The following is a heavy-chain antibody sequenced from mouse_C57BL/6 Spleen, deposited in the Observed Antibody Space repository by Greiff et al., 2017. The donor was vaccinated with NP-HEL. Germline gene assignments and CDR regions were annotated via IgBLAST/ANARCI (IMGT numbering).Heavy chain of an antibody. D-gene: IGHD2-4*01. J-gene: IGHJ2*01. CDR1: GYTFTSYG. CDR2: IYPRSGNT. Sequence: QVQLKQSGAELARPGASVKLSCKASGYTFTSYGISWVKQRTGQGLEWIGEIYPRSGNTYYNEKFKGKATLTADKSSSTAYMELRSLTSEDSAVYFCARPYYDYDGEERESGYFDYWGQGTTLTVSS. V-gene: IGHV1-81*01. CDR3: ARPYYDYDGEERESGYFDY.